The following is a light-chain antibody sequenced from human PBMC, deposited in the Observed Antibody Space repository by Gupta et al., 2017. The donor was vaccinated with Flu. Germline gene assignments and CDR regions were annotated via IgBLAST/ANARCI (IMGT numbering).Light chain of an antibody. CDR1: SEYNVRT. CDR2: INSASGR. Sequence: SEYNVRTIAWHRQRPEKGPRFLMKINSASGRTRGDEIPDRFSGSTSGGERYLTISSLQPDDDADYYCQTWGMNIIVFGGGTKLTVL. CDR3: QTWGMNIIV. J-gene: IGLJ3*02. V-gene: IGLV4-69*01.